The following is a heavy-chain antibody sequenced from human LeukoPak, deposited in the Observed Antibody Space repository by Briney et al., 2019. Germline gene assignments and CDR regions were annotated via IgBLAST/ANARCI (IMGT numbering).Heavy chain of an antibody. J-gene: IGHJ6*02. CDR3: ASSAAIYYYYYGMDV. D-gene: IGHD6-25*01. CDR1: GFTFSAFS. Sequence: PGGSLRLSCAASGFTFSAFSMNWVRQAPGKGLEWVSAISSSSSDIYYTDSVKGRFTISRDNANNFLYLQVSSLRAEDTAVYYCASSAAIYYYYYGMDVWGQGTTVTVSS. CDR2: ISSSSSDI. V-gene: IGHV3-21*04.